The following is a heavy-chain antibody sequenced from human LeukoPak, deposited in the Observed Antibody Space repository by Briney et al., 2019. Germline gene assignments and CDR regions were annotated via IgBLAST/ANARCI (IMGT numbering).Heavy chain of an antibody. CDR1: GYTFTSYA. D-gene: IGHD1-1*01. V-gene: IGHV1-3*01. Sequence: GASVKVSCKASGYTFTSYAMHWVRQAPGQRLEWMGWINAGNGNTKYSQKFQGRVTITRDTSASTAYMELSSLRSEDTAVYYCARDPLRGQLVRPYYYYGMDVWGKGTTVTVSS. CDR3: ARDPLRGQLVRPYYYYGMDV. J-gene: IGHJ6*04. CDR2: INAGNGNT.